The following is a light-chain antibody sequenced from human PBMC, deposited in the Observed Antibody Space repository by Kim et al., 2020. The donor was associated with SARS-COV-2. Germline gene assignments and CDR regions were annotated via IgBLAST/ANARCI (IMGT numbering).Light chain of an antibody. J-gene: IGLJ1*01. CDR2: GNS. CDR1: SSNIGAGYD. V-gene: IGLV1-40*01. Sequence: GTSSCTGSSSNIGAGYDVHWYQQLPGTAPKLLIYGNSNRPSGVPDRFSGSKSGTSASLAITGLQAEDEADYYCQSYDSSLSGFYVFGTGTKVTVL. CDR3: QSYDSSLSGFYV.